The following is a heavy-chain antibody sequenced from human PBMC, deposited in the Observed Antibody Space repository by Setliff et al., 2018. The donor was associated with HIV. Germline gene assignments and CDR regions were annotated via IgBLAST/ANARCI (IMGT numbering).Heavy chain of an antibody. V-gene: IGHV1-18*01. CDR1: GYIFGNYG. J-gene: IGHJ3*02. CDR2: ISGHNGNT. CDR3: TRGPWSKVVTTDTFDI. Sequence: GASVKVSCKASGYIFGNYGINWVRQAPGQGLEWMGWISGHNGNTNSAQKVQGRVIMTTDTSTITAYMELRSLRSDDAAVYYCTRGPWSKVVTTDTFDIWGQGTMVTVSS. D-gene: IGHD1-26*01.